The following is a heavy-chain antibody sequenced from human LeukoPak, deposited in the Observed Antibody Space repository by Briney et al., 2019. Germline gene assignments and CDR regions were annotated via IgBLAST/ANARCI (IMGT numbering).Heavy chain of an antibody. V-gene: IGHV1-46*01. CDR3: ARDGGPRGVYYYYYMDV. CDR2: INPSGGST. D-gene: IGHD3-10*01. Sequence: GPSVKVSCKASGYTFTSYYMHWVRQAPGQGLEWMGIINPSGGSTSYAQKFQGRVTMTRDTSTSTVYMELSSLRSEDTAVYYCARDGGPRGVYYYYYMDVWGKGTTVTVSS. CDR1: GYTFTSYY. J-gene: IGHJ6*03.